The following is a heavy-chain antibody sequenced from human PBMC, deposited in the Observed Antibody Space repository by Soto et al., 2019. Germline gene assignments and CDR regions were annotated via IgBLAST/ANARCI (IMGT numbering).Heavy chain of an antibody. CDR3: AKRERWPASGPY. V-gene: IGHV3-23*01. D-gene: IGHD1-1*01. CDR1: GFTFSSYS. CDR2: ISGSGDNT. J-gene: IGHJ4*02. Sequence: EVQLLESGGGLVQPWGSLRLSCAASGFTFSSYSMTWVRQAPGKGLEWVSDISGSGDNTYYADSVKGRFTISRDNSKNTLDLQMNSLRAEDTALYYCAKRERWPASGPYWGQGTLVTVSS.